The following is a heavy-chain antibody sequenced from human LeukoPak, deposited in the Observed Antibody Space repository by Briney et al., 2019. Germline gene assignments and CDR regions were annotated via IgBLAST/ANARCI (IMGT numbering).Heavy chain of an antibody. D-gene: IGHD5-24*01. CDR1: GGSFSGYY. CDR2: INHSGST. CDR3: ARRDVQRPNDDF. J-gene: IGHJ4*02. V-gene: IGHV4-34*01. Sequence: PSETLSLTCAVYGGSFSGYYWSWIRQPPGKGLEWIGEINHSGSTNYNPSLKSRVTISVDTSKNQFSLKLSSVTAADTAVYYCARRDVQRPNDDFWGQGTLVTVSS.